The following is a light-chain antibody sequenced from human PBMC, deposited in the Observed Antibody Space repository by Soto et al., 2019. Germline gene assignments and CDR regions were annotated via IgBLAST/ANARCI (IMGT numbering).Light chain of an antibody. V-gene: IGLV2-14*01. J-gene: IGLJ3*02. CDR2: EVI. CDR1: SSDIGTYDY. Sequence: QSALTQPASVSGSPGQSITISCTGTSSDIGTYDYVSWYQQHPGKAPKLMIYEVINRPSGISNRFSGSKSGNTASLTISGLQAEDEADYYCSSYTTSSPLEVFGGWTKLTVL. CDR3: SSYTTSSPLEV.